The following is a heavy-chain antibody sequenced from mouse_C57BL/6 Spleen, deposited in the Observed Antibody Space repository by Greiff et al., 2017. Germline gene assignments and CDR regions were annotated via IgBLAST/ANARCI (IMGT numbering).Heavy chain of an antibody. D-gene: IGHD2-2*01. Sequence: VQLKESGAELVRPGASVKLSCTASGFNIKDDYMHWVKQRPEQGLEWIGWLDPENGDTDYASKFQGKATITADPSSNTACLQLSSLTFEDSAVYYWTTEGYHYWGQGTTLTVSS. V-gene: IGHV14-4*01. J-gene: IGHJ2*01. CDR2: LDPENGDT. CDR1: GFNIKDDY. CDR3: TTEGYHY.